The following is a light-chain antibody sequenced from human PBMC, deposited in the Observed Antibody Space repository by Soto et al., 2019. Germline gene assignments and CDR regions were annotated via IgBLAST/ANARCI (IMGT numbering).Light chain of an antibody. CDR2: DAS. Sequence: EIVLTQSPGTLSLSPGEGATVSCRASQSVNSNLLAWFQQKPGQAPRLLIHDASRRATGIPDRFSGSGSGPDFSLSISRLESADFAVYYCHQDVRSPLTFGQGTKLEIK. J-gene: IGKJ2*01. CDR1: QSVNSNL. CDR3: HQDVRSPLT. V-gene: IGKV3-20*01.